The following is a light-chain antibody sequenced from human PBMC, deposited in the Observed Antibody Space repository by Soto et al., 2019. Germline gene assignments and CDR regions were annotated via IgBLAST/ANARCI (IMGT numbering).Light chain of an antibody. J-gene: IGKJ1*01. V-gene: IGKV1-5*03. CDR1: QSIGIL. CDR2: KAS. CDR3: QQYNDYSWT. Sequence: DIQMTQSPSTLSASVGDRVAITCRASQSIGILLAWYQKKPGKAPRFLIYKASTLQTGVPSRFSGSGSGTEFTLTISSLQPDDFATYYCQQYNDYSWTFGQGTKVEIK.